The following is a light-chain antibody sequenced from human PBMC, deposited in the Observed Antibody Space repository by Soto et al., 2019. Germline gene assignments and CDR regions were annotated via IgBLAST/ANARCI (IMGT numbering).Light chain of an antibody. V-gene: IGKV3-15*01. CDR3: QQYNNWPWT. CDR2: GAS. CDR1: QSVSSN. J-gene: IGKJ1*01. Sequence: EFVLTQSPGTLSLSPGEIATLSFSASQSVSSNLAWYQQKPGQAPRLLIYGASTRATSFPARFSGSGSGTDFTLTISSLQSEDFAVYYCQQYNNWPWTFGQGTKVDIK.